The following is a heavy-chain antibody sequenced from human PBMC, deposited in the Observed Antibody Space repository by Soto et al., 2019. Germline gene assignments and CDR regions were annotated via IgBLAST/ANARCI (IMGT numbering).Heavy chain of an antibody. V-gene: IGHV3-21*01. CDR3: ARDNYYDGSGYDGY. D-gene: IGHD3-22*01. CDR1: GFTLSSYS. CDR2: ISSSSIYI. Sequence: PGGSLRLSCAASGFTLSSYSINWVRQAPGKGLEWVSYISSSSIYIYYADSVKGRFTISRDDAKNSVYLQMNSLRAEDTAVYYCARDNYYDGSGYDGYWGQGTLVTVSS. J-gene: IGHJ4*02.